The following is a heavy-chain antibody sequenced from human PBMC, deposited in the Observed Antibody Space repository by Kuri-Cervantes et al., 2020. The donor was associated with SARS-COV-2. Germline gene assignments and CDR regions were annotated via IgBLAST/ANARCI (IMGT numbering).Heavy chain of an antibody. V-gene: IGHV3-53*01. CDR2: IYSGGST. J-gene: IGHJ3*02. CDR3: ARARGPDAFDI. CDR1: GFTVSGNY. Sequence: GESLKISCAASGFTVSGNYMSWVRQAPGKGLEWVSVIYSGGSTYYADSVKGRFTISRDNSKNTLYLQMNSLRAEDTAVYYCARARGPDAFDIWGQETMVTVSS.